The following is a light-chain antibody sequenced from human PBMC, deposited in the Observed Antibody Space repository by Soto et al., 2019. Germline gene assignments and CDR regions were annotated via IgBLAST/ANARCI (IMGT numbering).Light chain of an antibody. V-gene: IGKV3D-20*02. CDR1: RSVTNNY. CDR3: QQRANSLT. J-gene: IGKJ4*01. CDR2: GAS. Sequence: PGERATLSCRASRSVTNNYLAWHQQKPGQTPRLLIYGASSSATGTPDRFSGGGSGTDFTLTISRLEPADFAVYYCQQRANSLTFGGGTKVDIK.